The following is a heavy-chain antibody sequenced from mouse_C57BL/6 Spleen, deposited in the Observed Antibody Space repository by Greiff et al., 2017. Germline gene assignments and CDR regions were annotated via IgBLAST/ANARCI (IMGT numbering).Heavy chain of an antibody. Sequence: QVQLQQPGAELVKPGASVMLSCQASGYTFTSYWLPWVKQRPGPGLEWIGMIHPNSGRTNYNEKFKSKATLTVDKSSSTADMQLSSLTAADSAVYYCARIYGKGNWYFDVWGTGATVTVAS. D-gene: IGHD1-1*01. CDR2: IHPNSGRT. J-gene: IGHJ1*03. V-gene: IGHV1-64*01. CDR1: GYTFTSYW. CDR3: ARIYGKGNWYFDV.